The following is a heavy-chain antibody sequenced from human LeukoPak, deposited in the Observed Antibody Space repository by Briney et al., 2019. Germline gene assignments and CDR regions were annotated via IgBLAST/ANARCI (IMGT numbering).Heavy chain of an antibody. D-gene: IGHD6-19*01. V-gene: IGHV3-33*01. CDR1: GFTFSSYG. Sequence: GRSLRLSCAASGFTFSSYGMHWVRQAPGKGLEWVAVIWYDGSNKYYADSVKGRFTISRDNSKNTLYLQMNNLRAEDTAVYYCARDHSSGWYFDYWGQGTLVTVSS. CDR3: ARDHSSGWYFDY. J-gene: IGHJ4*02. CDR2: IWYDGSNK.